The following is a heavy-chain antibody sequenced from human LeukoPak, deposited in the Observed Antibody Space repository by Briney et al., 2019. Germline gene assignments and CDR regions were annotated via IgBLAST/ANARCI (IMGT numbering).Heavy chain of an antibody. Sequence: GGSLRLSCAASGFSFSSYAMSWVRQAPGKGLEWVSSFTNSGYDTYYADSVKGRFTISRDISKNTLYLQMNSVRAEDTAVYYCAKSLVEWHGRGILDYWGQGTLVTVSS. CDR2: FTNSGYDT. J-gene: IGHJ4*02. CDR1: GFSFSSYA. D-gene: IGHD3-10*02. V-gene: IGHV3-23*01. CDR3: AKSLVEWHGRGILDY.